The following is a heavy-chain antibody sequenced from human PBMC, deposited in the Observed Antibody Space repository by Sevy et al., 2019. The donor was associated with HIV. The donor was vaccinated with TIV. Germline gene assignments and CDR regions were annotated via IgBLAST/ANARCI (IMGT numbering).Heavy chain of an antibody. V-gene: IGHV3-30-3*01. CDR2: ISYDGSNK. J-gene: IGHJ6*02. D-gene: IGHD1-26*01. CDR1: GFTFSSYA. CDR3: AREQECELPYYGMDV. Sequence: GGSLRLSCAASGFTFSSYAMHWVRQAPGKGLEWVAVISYDGSNKYYADSVKGRFTISRDNSKNTLYLQSNSLRAEDRAEYYCAREQECELPYYGMDVWGQGTTVTVSS.